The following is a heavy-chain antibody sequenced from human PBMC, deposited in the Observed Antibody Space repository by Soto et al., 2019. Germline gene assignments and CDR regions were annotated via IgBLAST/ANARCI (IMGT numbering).Heavy chain of an antibody. CDR2: IYYSGIT. J-gene: IGHJ6*02. CDR1: GGSISSYY. CDR3: ARYKSNYYYGMDV. D-gene: IGHD1-20*01. Sequence: QVQLQESGPGLVKPSETLSLTCTVSGGSISSYYWSWIRQPPGKGLEWIGYIYYSGITNYNPSLKSRVTISVDMSKNQFSLKLSSVTAADTAVYYCARYKSNYYYGMDVWGQGTTVTVS. V-gene: IGHV4-59*01.